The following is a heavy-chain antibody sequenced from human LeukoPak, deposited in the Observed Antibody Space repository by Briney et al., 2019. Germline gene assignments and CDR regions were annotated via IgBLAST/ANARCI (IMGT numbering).Heavy chain of an antibody. J-gene: IGHJ4*02. V-gene: IGHV1-8*01. D-gene: IGHD2-8*01. Sequence: ASVKVSCKASGYTFISYDINWVRQATGQGLEWMGWMSPNSGNTGYAQKFQGRITMTKSTSISTAYMELSDLESEDTAVYYCARVPYCSNGICYTHYYCDYWGQGTLVTVSS. CDR1: GYTFISYD. CDR2: MSPNSGNT. CDR3: ARVPYCSNGICYTHYYCDY.